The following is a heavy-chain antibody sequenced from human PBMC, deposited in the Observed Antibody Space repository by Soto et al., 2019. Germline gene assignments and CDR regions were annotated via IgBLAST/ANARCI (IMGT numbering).Heavy chain of an antibody. J-gene: IGHJ3*02. CDR1: GCSISSGGYY. D-gene: IGHD3-22*01. V-gene: IGHV4-31*03. CDR2: IYYSGST. CDR3: ARGEVYYYDSSGYYRANGAFDI. Sequence: QVQLQESGPGLVKPSQTLALTCTVSGCSISSGGYYWSWIRQHPGKGLEWIGYIYYSGSTYHNPSPRSRVTISVDTSTNQFSLKLSSVTAADTDVYYCARGEVYYYDSSGYYRANGAFDIWGQGTMVTVSS.